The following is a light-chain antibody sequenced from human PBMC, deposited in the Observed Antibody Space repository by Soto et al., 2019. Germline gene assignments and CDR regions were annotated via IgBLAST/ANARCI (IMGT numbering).Light chain of an antibody. CDR1: QSISSSF. CDR3: QQYGSSPPVT. CDR2: GAS. Sequence: EIVLTQSPGTLSLSPGERATLSCRASQSISSSFLAWYQQKPGQAPRVLIYGASRRATGTPDRFSGSGSGTDFTLTISRLEPEEFAVYYCQQYGSSPPVTFGQGTRLEIK. J-gene: IGKJ5*01. V-gene: IGKV3-20*01.